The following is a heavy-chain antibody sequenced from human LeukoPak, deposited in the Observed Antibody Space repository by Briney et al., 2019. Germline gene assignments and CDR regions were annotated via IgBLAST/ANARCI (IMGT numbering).Heavy chain of an antibody. D-gene: IGHD3-22*01. CDR2: ISHHETSE. J-gene: IGHJ4*02. CDR1: GFTFSTYA. CDR3: ARDVSVLVISFGFDL. V-gene: IGHV3-30-3*01. Sequence: GGSLRLSCAASGFTFSTYALHCVRHAPGKGLEWLTLISHHETSEYYTDSVKGRFTIYRDNYKNTLYLKMDSLRAEDTAVYYCARDVSVLVISFGFDLWGQGTMVAVSS.